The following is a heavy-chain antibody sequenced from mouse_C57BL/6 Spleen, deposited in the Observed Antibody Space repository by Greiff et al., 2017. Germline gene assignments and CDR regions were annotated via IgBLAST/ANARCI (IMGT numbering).Heavy chain of an antibody. V-gene: IGHV1-52*01. D-gene: IGHD1-1*01. CDR2: IDPSDSET. CDR1: GYTFTSYW. CDR3: ARRGYGSHFDY. J-gene: IGHJ2*01. Sequence: QVQLQQPGAELVRPGSSVKLSCKASGYTFTSYWMHWVKQRPIQGLEWIGNIDPSDSETHYNQKFKDKATLTVDKSSSTAYMRLSSLTSEDSAVYYCARRGYGSHFDYWGQGTTLTVSS.